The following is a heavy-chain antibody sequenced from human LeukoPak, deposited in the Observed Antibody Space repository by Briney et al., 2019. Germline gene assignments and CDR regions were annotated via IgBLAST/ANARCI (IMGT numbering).Heavy chain of an antibody. J-gene: IGHJ5*02. V-gene: IGHV1-46*01. Sequence: ASVKVSCKASGGTFSSYAISWVRQAPGQGLEWMGIINPSGGSTSYAQKFQGRVTMTRDTSTSTVYMELSSLRSEDTAVYYCARALVPAAMDLNWFDPWGQGTLVTVSS. CDR1: GGTFSSYA. CDR3: ARALVPAAMDLNWFDP. CDR2: INPSGGST. D-gene: IGHD2-2*01.